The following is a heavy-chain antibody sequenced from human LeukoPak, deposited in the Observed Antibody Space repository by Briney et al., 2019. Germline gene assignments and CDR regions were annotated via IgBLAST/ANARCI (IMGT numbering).Heavy chain of an antibody. CDR2: ISTSGSSI. CDR3: AGDSSGYYYWFDP. V-gene: IGHV3-11*04. Sequence: PGGSLRLSCAASGFTFSDYYMSWIRQAPGKGLEWVSYISTSGSSIYYADSVKGRFTISRDNAKNSLYLQMNSLRAEDTAVYYCAGDSSGYYYWFDPWGQGTLVTVSS. D-gene: IGHD3-22*01. J-gene: IGHJ5*02. CDR1: GFTFSDYY.